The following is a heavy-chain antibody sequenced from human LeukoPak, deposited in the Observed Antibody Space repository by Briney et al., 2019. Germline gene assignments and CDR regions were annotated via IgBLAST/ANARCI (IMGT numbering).Heavy chain of an antibody. D-gene: IGHD5-18*01. Sequence: GSSVKVSCKASGYTFTSYDINWVRQATGQGLEWMGWMNPNSGNTGYAQKFQGRVTMTRNTSISTAYMELSSLRSEDTAVYYCARRGEDSYGLAPDLDYWGQGTLVTVSS. CDR1: GYTFTSYD. CDR3: ARRGEDSYGLAPDLDY. V-gene: IGHV1-8*01. CDR2: MNPNSGNT. J-gene: IGHJ4*02.